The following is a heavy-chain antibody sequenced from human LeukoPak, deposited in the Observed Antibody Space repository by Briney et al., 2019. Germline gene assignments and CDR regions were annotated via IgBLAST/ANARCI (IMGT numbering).Heavy chain of an antibody. Sequence: ASVKVSCKASGYTFTSYGISRVRQAPGQGLEWMGWISAYNGNTNYAQKLQGRVTMTTDTSTSTAYMELRSLRSDDTAVYYCARVQVATDAFDIWGQGTMVTVSS. V-gene: IGHV1-18*01. CDR1: GYTFTSYG. CDR2: ISAYNGNT. D-gene: IGHD5-12*01. J-gene: IGHJ3*02. CDR3: ARVQVATDAFDI.